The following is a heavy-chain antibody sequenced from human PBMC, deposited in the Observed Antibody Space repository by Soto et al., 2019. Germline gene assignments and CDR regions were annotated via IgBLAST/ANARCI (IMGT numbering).Heavy chain of an antibody. CDR2: INHSGST. CDR3: ALRFLEWLPIDY. CDR1: GGSFSGYY. V-gene: IGHV4-34*01. J-gene: IGHJ4*02. Sequence: SETLSLTCAVYGGSFSGYYWSWIRQPPGKGLEWIGEINHSGSTNYNPSLKSRVTISVDTSKNQFSLKLSSVTAADTAVYYCALRFLEWLPIDYWGQGTLVTVSS. D-gene: IGHD3-3*01.